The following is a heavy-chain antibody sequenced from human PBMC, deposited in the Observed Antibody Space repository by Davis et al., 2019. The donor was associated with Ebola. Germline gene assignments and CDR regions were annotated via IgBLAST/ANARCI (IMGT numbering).Heavy chain of an antibody. V-gene: IGHV4-59*01. CDR3: ARARYYFDY. CDR1: GGSISSYY. Sequence: SETLSLTCTVSGGSISSYYWSWIRQPPGKGLEWIGFIYYSGSNKYNPSLKSRVTISVDTTKNQLSLKLSSVTAADTAVYYCARARYYFDYWGQGTLVTVSS. J-gene: IGHJ4*02. CDR2: IYYSGSN.